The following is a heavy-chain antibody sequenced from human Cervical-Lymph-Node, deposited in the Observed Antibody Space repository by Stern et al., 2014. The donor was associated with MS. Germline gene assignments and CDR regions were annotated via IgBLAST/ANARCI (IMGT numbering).Heavy chain of an antibody. CDR1: GFTFSSYN. CDR3: AREPLGYGANAYFDY. D-gene: IGHD4-23*01. CDR2: ISRTSYTT. Sequence: EMQLVESGGGLIQPGGSLRLSCAASGFTFSSYNMNWVRQSPGKGLEWVAYISRTSYTTYYADSVKGRFTISRDNAKNSLHLQMNSLRAEDTAVFYCAREPLGYGANAYFDYWGQGALVTVSS. V-gene: IGHV3-48*01. J-gene: IGHJ4*02.